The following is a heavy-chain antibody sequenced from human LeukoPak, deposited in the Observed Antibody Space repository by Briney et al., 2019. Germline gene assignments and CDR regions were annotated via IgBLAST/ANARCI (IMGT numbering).Heavy chain of an antibody. Sequence: PGGSLRLSCAASGFTFSSYGMHWVRQAPGKGLEWVAVIWYDGSNKYYADSVKGRFTISRDNSKNTLYLQMNSLRSEDTAVYYCARDWGSDCSGGSCYPDSRTLLYNWFDPWGQGTLVTVSS. CDR1: GFTFSSYG. J-gene: IGHJ5*02. D-gene: IGHD2-15*01. CDR2: IWYDGSNK. CDR3: ARDWGSDCSGGSCYPDSRTLLYNWFDP. V-gene: IGHV3-33*01.